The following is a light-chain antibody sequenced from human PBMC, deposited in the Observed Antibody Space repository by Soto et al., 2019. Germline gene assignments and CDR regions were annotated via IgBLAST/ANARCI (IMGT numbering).Light chain of an antibody. V-gene: IGKV3-11*01. J-gene: IGKJ2*01. Sequence: EVVLPQSPYTLSLSPGATATLSCRASQSVDRYVAWYQQKLGQAPRLLIYDAYTRSTGVGARFTGSGSATDFSLTNTGLETKDFAVYYCQQRGKWPTTFGPGTNVEMK. CDR3: QQRGKWPTT. CDR1: QSVDRY. CDR2: DAY.